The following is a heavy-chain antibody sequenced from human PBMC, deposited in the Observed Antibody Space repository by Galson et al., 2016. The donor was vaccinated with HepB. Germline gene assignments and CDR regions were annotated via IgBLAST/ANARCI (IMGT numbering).Heavy chain of an antibody. V-gene: IGHV3-21*01. CDR2: IRRSRRYI. CDR1: GFTFSTYA. J-gene: IGHJ4*02. Sequence: SLRLSCAASGFTFSTYAMNWVRQAPGRGLEWVSSIRRSRRYIYYADSVKGRFTSSRDNAKNSLFLQMNSLRAEDTAVYYCARGGPLEMSTILGFDYWGQGTLVTVSS. D-gene: IGHD5-24*01. CDR3: ARGGPLEMSTILGFDY.